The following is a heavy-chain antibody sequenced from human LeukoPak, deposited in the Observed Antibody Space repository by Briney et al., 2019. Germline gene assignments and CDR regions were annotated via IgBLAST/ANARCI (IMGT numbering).Heavy chain of an antibody. CDR1: GGSISSGGYY. J-gene: IGHJ4*02. CDR3: ARRIAADFDY. V-gene: IGHV4-31*03. D-gene: IGHD6-25*01. Sequence: SETLSLTCTVSGGSISSGGYYWSWIRQHPGQGLEWIGYIYYSGTTYYNPSLKSRVTISIDTSKNQFSLKLSSVTAADTAVYYCARRIAADFDYWGQGTLVTVSS. CDR2: IYYSGTT.